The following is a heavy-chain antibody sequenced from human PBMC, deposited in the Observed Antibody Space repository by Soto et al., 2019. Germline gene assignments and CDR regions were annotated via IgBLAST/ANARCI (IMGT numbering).Heavy chain of an antibody. J-gene: IGHJ4*02. D-gene: IGHD5-18*01. CDR3: ARSYGRNFDY. V-gene: IGHV4-34*01. CDR1: GGSFSGYY. CDR2: INPSGST. Sequence: QVQLQQWGAGLLKPSETLSLTCAIYGGSFSGYYWSWLRQPPGKGLEWIGEINPSGSTNYNPSLKSRVTISAATSKNQFTLKLSSVTAADTAVYYCARSYGRNFDYSGQGTLVTVSS.